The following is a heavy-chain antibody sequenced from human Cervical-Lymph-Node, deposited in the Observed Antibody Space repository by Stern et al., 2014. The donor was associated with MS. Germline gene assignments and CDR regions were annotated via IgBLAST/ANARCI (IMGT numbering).Heavy chain of an antibody. D-gene: IGHD6-6*01. CDR1: GGSVSSGSYY. V-gene: IGHV4-61*02. CDR2: IYTSGST. Sequence: QLQLQESGPGLVKPSQTLSLTCTVSGGSVSSGSYYWSWIRQPAGKGLEWIGRIYTSGSTNYNPSLKSRVTISVDTSKNQFSLKLSSVTAADTAVYYCARGKYRMDVWGQGTTVTVSS. J-gene: IGHJ6*02. CDR3: ARGKYRMDV.